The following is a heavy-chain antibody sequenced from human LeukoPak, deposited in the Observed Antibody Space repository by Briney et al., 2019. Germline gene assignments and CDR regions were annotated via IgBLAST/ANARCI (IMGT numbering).Heavy chain of an antibody. CDR3: VRDLWDIVVVVAATGNDAFDI. D-gene: IGHD2-15*01. V-gene: IGHV3-23*01. J-gene: IGHJ3*02. Sequence: PGGSLRLSCAASGFTFSSYAMSWVRQAPGKGLEWVSAISGSGGSTYYADSVKGRFTISRDNSKNTLYLQMNSLRAEDTAVYYCVRDLWDIVVVVAATGNDAFDIWGQGTMVTVSS. CDR1: GFTFSSYA. CDR2: ISGSGGST.